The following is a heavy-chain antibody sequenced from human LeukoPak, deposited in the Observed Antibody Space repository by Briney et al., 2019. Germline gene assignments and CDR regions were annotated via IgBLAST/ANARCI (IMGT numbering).Heavy chain of an antibody. J-gene: IGHJ4*02. V-gene: IGHV4-39*01. Sequence: SETLSLTCTVSGGSISSSSYYWGWIRQPPGKGLEWIGSIYYSGSTYYNPSLKSRVTISVDTSKNQFSLKLSSVTAADTAVYYCARGITMVRGVIIPRKEKEYYFDYWGQGTLVTVSS. CDR3: ARGITMVRGVIIPRKEKEYYFDY. CDR2: IYYSGST. CDR1: GGSISSSSYY. D-gene: IGHD3-10*01.